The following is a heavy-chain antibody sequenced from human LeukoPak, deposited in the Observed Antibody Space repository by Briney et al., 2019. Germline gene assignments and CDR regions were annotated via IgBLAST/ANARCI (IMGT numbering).Heavy chain of an antibody. CDR2: IKQDGNEK. CDR1: GFTFRTYW. CDR3: ARDLQVGALYFFDY. V-gene: IGHV3-7*01. J-gene: IGHJ4*02. Sequence: GGSLRLSCAASGFTFRTYWMSWVRQAPGKGLEWVANIKQDGNEKYYVDSVKGRFTISRDNAKNSLDLQMNSLRAEDTAVYYCARDLQVGALYFFDYWGQGTLVTVSS. D-gene: IGHD1-26*01.